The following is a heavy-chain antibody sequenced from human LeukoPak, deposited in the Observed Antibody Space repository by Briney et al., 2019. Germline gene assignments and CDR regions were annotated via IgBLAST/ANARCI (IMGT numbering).Heavy chain of an antibody. Sequence: SETLSLTCTVSGGSISSYYWSWIRQPPGKGLEWIGYIYYSGSTNYNPSLKSRVTISVDTSKNQFSLKLGSVTAADTALYYCARDLGGSYFNWFDPWGQGTLVTVAS. CDR2: IYYSGST. CDR1: GGSISSYY. V-gene: IGHV4-59*01. J-gene: IGHJ5*02. CDR3: ARDLGGSYFNWFDP. D-gene: IGHD1-26*01.